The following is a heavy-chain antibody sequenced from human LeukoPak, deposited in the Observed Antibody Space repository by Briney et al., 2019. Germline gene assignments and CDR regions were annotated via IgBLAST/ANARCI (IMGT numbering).Heavy chain of an antibody. D-gene: IGHD1-26*01. CDR3: ARESSGGYFFY. J-gene: IGHJ4*02. V-gene: IGHV3-66*01. CDR2: IYSGSNT. Sequence: GGSLRLSCAASGFTVTSNYMSWVRQAPGKGLEWVSVIYSGSNTYYADSVKGRFAISRDNSKNTLYLQMNSLRVEDTAVYYCARESSGGYFFYWGQGTLVTVSS. CDR1: GFTVTSNY.